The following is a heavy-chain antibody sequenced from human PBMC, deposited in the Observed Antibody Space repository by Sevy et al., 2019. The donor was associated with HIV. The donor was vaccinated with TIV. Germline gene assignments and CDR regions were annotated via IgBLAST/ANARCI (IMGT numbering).Heavy chain of an antibody. V-gene: IGHV3-7*01. Sequence: GGSLRLSCAASGFSLNSYWMSWVRQAPGKGLEWVANIKQDGSVKYYVDSVKGRFTISRGNARNLLYLQMNSLRAEDTALYYCVRAIAADGSFWGQGTLVTVSS. J-gene: IGHJ4*02. D-gene: IGHD6-13*01. CDR3: VRAIAADGSF. CDR2: IKQDGSVK. CDR1: GFSLNSYW.